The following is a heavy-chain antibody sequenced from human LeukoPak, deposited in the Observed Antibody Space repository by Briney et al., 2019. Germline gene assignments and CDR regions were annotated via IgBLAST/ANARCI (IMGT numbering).Heavy chain of an antibody. CDR3: ASPVGATTGFDY. CDR2: IYHSGST. J-gene: IGHJ4*02. D-gene: IGHD1-26*01. CDR1: GYSISSGYY. Sequence: SETLSLTCAVSGYSISSGYYWGWIRQPPGKGLEWIGSIYHSGSTYYNPSPKSRVTISVDTSKNQFSLKLSSVTAADTAVYYCASPVGATTGFDYWGQGTLVTVSS. V-gene: IGHV4-38-2*01.